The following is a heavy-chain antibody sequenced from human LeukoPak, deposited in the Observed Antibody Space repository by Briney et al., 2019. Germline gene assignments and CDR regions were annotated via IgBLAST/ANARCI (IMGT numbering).Heavy chain of an antibody. CDR1: RYTFTGYY. Sequence: ASVKVSCKASRYTFTGYYMHWVRQAPGQGLEWMGWINPNSGGTNYAQKFQGRVTMTRDTSISTAYMELSRLRSDDTAVYYCARSPDYHDDTSGYLGNWFDPWGQGTLVTVSS. CDR2: INPNSGGT. J-gene: IGHJ5*02. D-gene: IGHD3-22*01. V-gene: IGHV1-2*02. CDR3: ARSPDYHDDTSGYLGNWFDP.